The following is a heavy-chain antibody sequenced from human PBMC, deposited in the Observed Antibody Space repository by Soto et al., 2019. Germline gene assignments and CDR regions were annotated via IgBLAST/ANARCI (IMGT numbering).Heavy chain of an antibody. D-gene: IGHD3-22*01. J-gene: IGHJ5*02. Sequence: QVQLVQSGAEVKKPGSSVKVSCKASGDTFSTHSINWVRQAPGQGLEWMGGIVPIFETTNYAQKFRGRLTVTADESTTTAYMELSSLESEDTAVYYCARDPRPWYDSHGRPSWFDPWGQGTLVTVSS. V-gene: IGHV1-69*01. CDR1: GDTFSTHS. CDR2: IVPIFETT. CDR3: ARDPRPWYDSHGRPSWFDP.